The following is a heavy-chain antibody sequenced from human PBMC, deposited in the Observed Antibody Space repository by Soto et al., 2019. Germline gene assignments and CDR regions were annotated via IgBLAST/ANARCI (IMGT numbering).Heavy chain of an antibody. CDR2: IYTSGST. Sequence: QVQLQESGPGLVKPSETLSLTCTVSGGSISSYYWSWIRQPAGKGLEWFGRIYTSGSTNYNPSLKSRVTMSVDTSKNQFSLKLSSVTAADTAVYYCAREPRGYSYGYPDYFDYWGQGTLVTVSS. CDR1: GGSISSYY. V-gene: IGHV4-4*07. CDR3: AREPRGYSYGYPDYFDY. D-gene: IGHD5-18*01. J-gene: IGHJ4*02.